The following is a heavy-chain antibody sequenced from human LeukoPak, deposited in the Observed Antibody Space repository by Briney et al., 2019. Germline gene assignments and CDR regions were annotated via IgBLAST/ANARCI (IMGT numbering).Heavy chain of an antibody. D-gene: IGHD1-26*01. CDR1: GFTFSTYG. V-gene: IGHV3-30*02. CDR3: AKDGGTHFDH. J-gene: IGHJ4*02. Sequence: PGGSLRLSCEASGFTFSTYGMHWVRQAPGKGLEWVAYIRYDGSNKYYTDSVKGRFTISRDNSKNTLYLQVNSLRAEDTAVYYCAKDGGTHFDHWGQGTLVTVSS. CDR2: IRYDGSNK.